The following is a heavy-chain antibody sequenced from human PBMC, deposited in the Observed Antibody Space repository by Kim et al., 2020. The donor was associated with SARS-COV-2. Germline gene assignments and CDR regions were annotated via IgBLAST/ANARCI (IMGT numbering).Heavy chain of an antibody. D-gene: IGHD3-10*01. CDR1: GFTFSSYG. J-gene: IGHJ6*03. CDR3: ARDGSSNYYYYYMDV. V-gene: IGHV3-33*01. CDR2: IWYDGSNK. Sequence: GGSLRLSCAASGFTFSSYGMHWVRQAPGKGLEWVAVIWYDGSNKYYADSVKGRFTISRDNSKNTLYLQMNSLRAEDTAVYYCARDGSSNYYYYYMDVWGKGTTVTVSS.